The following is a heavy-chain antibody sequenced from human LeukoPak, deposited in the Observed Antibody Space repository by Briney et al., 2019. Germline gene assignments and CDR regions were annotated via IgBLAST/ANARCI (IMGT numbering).Heavy chain of an antibody. Sequence: RGSPRLSCAAPGYSSRSSRTHWVRHALGKKLVWGSRINGDGSTTNYADSVRGRFTISRDNAKNTLYLQMNSLRADDSAVYFCASLVGGYYPPVEAFDVWGQGTMVTVSS. CDR3: ASLVGGYYPPVEAFDV. V-gene: IGHV3-74*01. CDR2: INGDGSTT. D-gene: IGHD3-3*01. J-gene: IGHJ3*01. CDR1: GYSSRSSR.